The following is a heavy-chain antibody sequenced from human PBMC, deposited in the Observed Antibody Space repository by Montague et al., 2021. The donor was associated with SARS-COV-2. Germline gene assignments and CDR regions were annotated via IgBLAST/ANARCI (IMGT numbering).Heavy chain of an antibody. V-gene: IGHV3-64*01. J-gene: IGHJ6*02. Sequence: SLRLPCAASGFTFSSYAMHWVRQAPGKGLEYVSAISSNGGSTYYANSVKGRFTISRDNSKNTLYLQMGSLRAGDMAVYYCARVFWDYGSGSYYNEGPGGYGMDVWGQGTTVTVSS. CDR3: ARVFWDYGSGSYYNEGPGGYGMDV. CDR1: GFTFSSYA. D-gene: IGHD3-10*01. CDR2: ISSNGGST.